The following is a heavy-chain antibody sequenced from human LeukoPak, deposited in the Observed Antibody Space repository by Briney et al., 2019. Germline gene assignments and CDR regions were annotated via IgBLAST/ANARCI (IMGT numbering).Heavy chain of an antibody. CDR1: GGSFSGYY. V-gene: IGHV4-34*01. Sequence: SETLSLTCAVYGGSFSGYYWSWIRQPPGKGLEWIGEINHSGSTNYNPSLKSRVTISVDTSKNQFSLKLSSVTAADTAVYYCARGPPPYYYDSSGYYSLFDYWGQGTLVTVPS. CDR3: ARGPPPYYYDSSGYYSLFDY. CDR2: INHSGST. D-gene: IGHD3-22*01. J-gene: IGHJ4*02.